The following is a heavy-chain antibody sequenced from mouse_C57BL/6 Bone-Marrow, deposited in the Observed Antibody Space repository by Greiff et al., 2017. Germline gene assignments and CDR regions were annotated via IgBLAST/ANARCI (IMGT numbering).Heavy chain of an antibody. CDR2: FHPYNDDT. CDR3: ARTGRRGYYFDF. Sequence: QVQLQQSGAELVKPGASVKMSRKASGYTFTTYPIEWMQQNHGKSLEWIGNFHPYNDDTKYNEKFKGKATLTVEKSSSTVYLELIRLTSDDSSFYYCARTGRRGYYFDFWGPGTTLTVSS. J-gene: IGHJ2*01. CDR1: GYTFTTYP. V-gene: IGHV1-47*01.